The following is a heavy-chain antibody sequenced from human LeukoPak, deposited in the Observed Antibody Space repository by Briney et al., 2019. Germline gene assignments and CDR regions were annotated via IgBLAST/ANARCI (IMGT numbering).Heavy chain of an antibody. CDR2: IIPILGIA. J-gene: IGHJ5*02. Sequence: GASVKVSCKASGGTFSSYTINWVRQAPGQGLEWMGRIIPILGIANYAQKFQGRVTITADKSTSTAYMELSSLRSEDTAVYYCARSPYCSSTSCHKLFWFDPWGQGTLVTVSS. D-gene: IGHD2-2*02. CDR1: GGTFSSYT. V-gene: IGHV1-69*02. CDR3: ARSPYCSSTSCHKLFWFDP.